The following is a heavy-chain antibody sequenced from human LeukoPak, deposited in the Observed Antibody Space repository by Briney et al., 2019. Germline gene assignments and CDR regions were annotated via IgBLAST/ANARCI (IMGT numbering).Heavy chain of an antibody. CDR1: GYTFTSYG. Sequence: ASVTVSCKASGYTFTSYGISWVRQAPGQGLEWMGWISAYNGNTNYAQKLQGRVTMTTDTSTSTAYMELRSLRSDDTAVYYCARAPLEGIAVAGTEYFQHWGQGTLVTVSS. J-gene: IGHJ1*01. CDR3: ARAPLEGIAVAGTEYFQH. D-gene: IGHD6-19*01. CDR2: ISAYNGNT. V-gene: IGHV1-18*01.